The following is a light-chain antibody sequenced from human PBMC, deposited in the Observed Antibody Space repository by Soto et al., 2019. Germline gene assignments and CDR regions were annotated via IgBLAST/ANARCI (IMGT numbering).Light chain of an antibody. J-gene: IGKJ1*01. Sequence: EIVLTQSPGTLSLSPGERATLSCRASQSVSSYLAWYQQKPGQAPRLLIYGARTRATGVPDRFSASGSGTDFSLTVSRLEPEDFAVYYCQQYGTSPWTFGQGTKVDI. CDR3: QQYGTSPWT. V-gene: IGKV3-20*01. CDR1: QSVSSY. CDR2: GAR.